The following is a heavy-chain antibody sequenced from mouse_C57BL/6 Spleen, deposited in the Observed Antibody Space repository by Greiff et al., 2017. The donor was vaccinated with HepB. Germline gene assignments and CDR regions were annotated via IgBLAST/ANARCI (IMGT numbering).Heavy chain of an antibody. CDR3: ARGQGYYGSSYYFDY. Sequence: EVKLVESEGGLVQPGSSMKLSCTASGFTFSDYYMAWVRQVPEKGLEWVANINYDGSSTYYLDSLKSRFIISRDNAKNILYLQMSSLKSEDTATYYCARGQGYYGSSYYFDYWGQGTTLTVSS. CDR2: INYDGSST. CDR1: GFTFSDYY. D-gene: IGHD1-1*01. J-gene: IGHJ2*01. V-gene: IGHV5-16*01.